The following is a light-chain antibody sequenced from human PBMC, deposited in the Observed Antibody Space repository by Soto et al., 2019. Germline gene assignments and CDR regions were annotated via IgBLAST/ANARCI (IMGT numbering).Light chain of an antibody. CDR3: QQYGTSLFT. CDR2: AVS. V-gene: IGKV3-20*01. J-gene: IGKJ5*01. Sequence: VLTQSPGTLSLSPGERAALSCRASQSVSGNSVAWYQRKTGQAPRLRIYAVSSRAPGIPDRFTGSGSGKDFTLTLSRVEPGDFAVYYCQQYGTSLFTFGQGTRLE. CDR1: QSVSGNS.